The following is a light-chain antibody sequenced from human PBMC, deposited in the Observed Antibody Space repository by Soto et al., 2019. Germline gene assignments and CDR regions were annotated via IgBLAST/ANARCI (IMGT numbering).Light chain of an antibody. CDR2: LNSDGSH. J-gene: IGLJ3*02. CDR1: SGHSTYA. Sequence: QPVLTQSPSASASLGASVKLTCTLSSGHSTYAIAWHQQQPEKGPRYLMKLNSDGSHSKGDGIPDRFSGSSSGAERYLSISILQSEDEADYYCQTWVTGPPWVFGGGTKVTVL. V-gene: IGLV4-69*01. CDR3: QTWVTGPPWV.